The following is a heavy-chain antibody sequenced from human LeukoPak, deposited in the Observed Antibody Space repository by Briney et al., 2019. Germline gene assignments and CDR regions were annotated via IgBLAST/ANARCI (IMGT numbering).Heavy chain of an antibody. J-gene: IGHJ4*02. CDR3: ARRVQSTGVFDY. CDR1: GYTFTDYY. V-gene: IGHV1-2*06. CDR2: IKPNNGDT. Sequence: ASVKVSCNASGYTFTDYYMHWVRQAPGQGLEWMGRIKPNNGDTNYAQKFQGRVTMTRDTSINTAYMELSRLEAYDTAVYYCARRVQSTGVFDYWGQGTLVTVSS. D-gene: IGHD1-1*01.